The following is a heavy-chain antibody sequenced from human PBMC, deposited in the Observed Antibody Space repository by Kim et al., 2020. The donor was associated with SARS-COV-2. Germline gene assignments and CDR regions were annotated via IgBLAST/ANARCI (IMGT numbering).Heavy chain of an antibody. D-gene: IGHD5-12*01. CDR3: AKDGQSARDLEYSGYVYHLNF. CDR1: GFTFDDYA. V-gene: IGHV3-9*03. J-gene: IGHJ4*02. Sequence: GGSLRLSCAASGFTFDDYAMHWVRQAPGKGLEWVSGISWNSGSIGYADSVKGRFTISRDNAKNSLYLQMNSLRAEDMALYYCAKDGQSARDLEYSGYVYHLNFWGQGTLDTVST. CDR2: ISWNSGSI.